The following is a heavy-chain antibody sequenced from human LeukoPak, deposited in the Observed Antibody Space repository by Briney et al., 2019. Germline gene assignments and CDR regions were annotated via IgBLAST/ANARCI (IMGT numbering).Heavy chain of an antibody. V-gene: IGHV3-13*04. J-gene: IGHJ4*02. Sequence: PGGSLRLSCAASGFTFSSYDMHWVRQVTGKGLEWVSAIGTAGDTYYPDSVKGRFTISRENAKNSLYLQMNSLRAGDTAVYYCARAGGSSGWYALGYWGQGTLVTVSS. D-gene: IGHD6-19*01. CDR3: ARAGGSSGWYALGY. CDR1: GFTFSSYD. CDR2: IGTAGDT.